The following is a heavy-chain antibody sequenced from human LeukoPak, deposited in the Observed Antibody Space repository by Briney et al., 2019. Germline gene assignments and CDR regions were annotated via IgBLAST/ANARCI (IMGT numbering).Heavy chain of an antibody. CDR1: GGSISSGSYY. CDR2: INHSGST. J-gene: IGHJ4*02. CDR3: ARGLNDSWTGENY. Sequence: SETLSLTCTVSGGSISSGSYYWSWIRQPPGKGLEWIGEINHSGSTNYNPSLKSRVTISLDTSKSQFSLKVRYVTAADTAVFYCARGLNDSWTGENYWGQGTLVTVSS. D-gene: IGHD3-3*01. V-gene: IGHV4-39*07.